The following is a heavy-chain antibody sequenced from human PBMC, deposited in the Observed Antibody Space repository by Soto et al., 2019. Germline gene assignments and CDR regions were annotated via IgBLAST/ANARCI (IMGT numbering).Heavy chain of an antibody. CDR1: GFTFSSYA. D-gene: IGHD2-2*01. Sequence: GGSLRLSCAASGFTFSSYAMSWVRQAPGKGLEWVSLISASGVGTYYADSVKGRFTISRDNSKNTVYLQMNSLRAGDMAFYDFAKHASAHAPDCRCNGTQVT. CDR2: ISASGVGT. V-gene: IGHV3-23*01. J-gene: IGHJ4*01. CDR3: AKHASAHAPDC.